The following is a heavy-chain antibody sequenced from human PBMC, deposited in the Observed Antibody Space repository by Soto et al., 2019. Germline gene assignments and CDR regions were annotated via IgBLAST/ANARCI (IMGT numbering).Heavy chain of an antibody. D-gene: IGHD2-21*02. CDR2: IGASGDIT. CDR1: GFSFTIFA. CDR3: AKDDFTDRGDDYFDY. Sequence: PGGSLRLSCAASGFSFTIFAMSWVRQAPGKGLEWVAGIGASGDITWYADSVKGRLSISRDNSKNTLYLQLNSLRFEDTAVYYCAKDDFTDRGDDYFDYWGPGTLVTVSS. V-gene: IGHV3-23*01. J-gene: IGHJ4*02.